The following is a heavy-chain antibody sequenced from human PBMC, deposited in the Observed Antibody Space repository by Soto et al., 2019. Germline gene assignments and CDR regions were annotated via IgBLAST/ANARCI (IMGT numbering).Heavy chain of an antibody. CDR3: ARGSGSYSLDY. D-gene: IGHD3-10*01. CDR2: INHSGST. CDR1: GGSFSGYY. V-gene: IGHV4-34*01. J-gene: IGHJ4*02. Sequence: QVQLQQWGAGLLKPSETLSLTCAVYGGSFSGYYWSWIRQPPGKGLEWIGEINHSGSTNYNPSLKSRVTISVDTSKNQFSLKLSSVTAADTAVYYCARGSGSYSLDYWGQGTLVTVSS.